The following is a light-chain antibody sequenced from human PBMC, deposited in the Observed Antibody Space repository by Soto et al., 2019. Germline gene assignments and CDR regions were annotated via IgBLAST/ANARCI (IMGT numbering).Light chain of an antibody. CDR3: QQFNTYPYT. CDR2: RVS. J-gene: IGKJ2*01. V-gene: IGKV1-5*03. CDR1: QNIGNW. Sequence: DIQMTQSPSTLSASLGDTVTITCRAIQNIGNWMAWFQQTPGKAPKLLVYRVSSLHTGVPSRFGGSGSGTEFTLTIRSLQPEDLAVYYCQQFNTYPYTFGQGTKLEIK.